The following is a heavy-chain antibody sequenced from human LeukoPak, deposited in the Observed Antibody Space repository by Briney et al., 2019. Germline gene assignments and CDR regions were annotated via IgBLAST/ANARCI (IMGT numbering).Heavy chain of an antibody. CDR1: DGSISDYY. D-gene: IGHD4-11*01. V-gene: IGHV4-59*01. J-gene: IGHJ4*02. CDR3: AREYSSFEY. Sequence: PSDTLSLTCSVSDGSISDYYWHWIRQPPGKGLEWIGYIHYSGSTSYSPSLKSRVTISVDTSKNQFSLELNAVAAADTAVYYCAREYSSFEYWGQGILVTVSS. CDR2: IHYSGST.